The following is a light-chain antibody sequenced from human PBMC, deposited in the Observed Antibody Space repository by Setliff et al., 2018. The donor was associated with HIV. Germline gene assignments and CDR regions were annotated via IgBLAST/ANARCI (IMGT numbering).Light chain of an antibody. CDR3: CSYTNSATYV. J-gene: IGLJ1*01. Sequence: QSVLIQPPSVSGSPGQSVTISCTGTSSDVGSYDYVSWYQHHPGTVPKPMIYNVNSRPSGVPHRFSGSKSGNTASMTISGLQAEDEADYQCCSYTNSATYVFGTGTKVT. CDR2: NVN. V-gene: IGLV2-11*01. CDR1: SSDVGSYDY.